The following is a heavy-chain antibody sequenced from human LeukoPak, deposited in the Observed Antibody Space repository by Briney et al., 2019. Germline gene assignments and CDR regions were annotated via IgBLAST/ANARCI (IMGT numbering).Heavy chain of an antibody. CDR1: GFTFSSYA. J-gene: IGHJ4*02. Sequence: GGSLRLSCAASGFTFSSYAMSWVRQAPGKGPEWVSAISGSGGSTYYADSVKGRFTISRDNSKNTLYLQMNSLRAEDTAVYYCAKDYSSSLRLYYFDYRGQGTLVTVSS. CDR3: AKDYSSSLRLYYFDY. CDR2: ISGSGGST. V-gene: IGHV3-23*01. D-gene: IGHD6-13*01.